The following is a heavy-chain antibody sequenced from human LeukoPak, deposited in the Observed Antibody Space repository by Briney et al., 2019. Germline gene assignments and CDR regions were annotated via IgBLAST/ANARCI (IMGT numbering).Heavy chain of an antibody. Sequence: GGPLSLSCAVSGFPFSDFAMSWVRQAPGKGLEWVSTISGGGDNTYYADSVKGRFTISRDNSKNTLFLQMVSLRAEDTAVYYCAKFEGALLGNYYMDVWGKGTTVTVSS. J-gene: IGHJ6*03. V-gene: IGHV3-23*01. CDR3: AKFEGALLGNYYMDV. CDR1: GFPFSDFA. CDR2: ISGGGDNT.